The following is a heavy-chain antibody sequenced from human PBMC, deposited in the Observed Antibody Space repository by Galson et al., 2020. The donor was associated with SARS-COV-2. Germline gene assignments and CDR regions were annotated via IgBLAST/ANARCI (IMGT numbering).Heavy chain of an antibody. V-gene: IGHV5-51*01. D-gene: IGHD1-26*01. Sequence: GGSLSLSCKTSGYGFTSDWIGRVRQTPEKGLERWGLIYPGDSETRYRLSFQGQDTMSADTSINTAYLHWNRLKASDTAMYYCARVRSGTYIFDYWGQGTLVTVSS. J-gene: IGHJ4*02. CDR1: GYGFTSDW. CDR3: ARVRSGTYIFDY. CDR2: IYPGDSET.